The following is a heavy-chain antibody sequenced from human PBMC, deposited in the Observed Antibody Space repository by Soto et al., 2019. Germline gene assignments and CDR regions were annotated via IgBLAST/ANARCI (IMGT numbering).Heavy chain of an antibody. V-gene: IGHV4-59*08. CDR2: IYYSGST. J-gene: IGHJ6*03. CDR1: GGSISSYY. D-gene: IGHD3-10*01. CDR3: ARVYGSGSYSPRWLYYYYMDV. Sequence: SETLSLTCTVSGGSISSYYWSWIRQPPGKGLEWIGYIYYSGSTNYNPSLKSRVTISVDTSKTQFSLKLSSVTAADTAVYYCARVYGSGSYSPRWLYYYYMDVWGKGTTVTVSS.